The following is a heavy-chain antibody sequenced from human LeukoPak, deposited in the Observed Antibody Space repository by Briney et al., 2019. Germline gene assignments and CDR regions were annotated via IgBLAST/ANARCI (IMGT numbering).Heavy chain of an antibody. CDR2: ISGSGGSA. CDR3: AKGYYDYVWGSYYFVY. D-gene: IGHD3-16*01. V-gene: IGHV3-23*01. CDR1: GFTFSSYA. J-gene: IGHJ4*02. Sequence: SGGSLRLSCAASGFTFSSYAMSWVRQAPGKGLEWVSAISGSGGSAYYADSVKGRFTISRDNSRDTLYLQMNSLRAEDTAVYYCAKGYYDYVWGSYYFVYWREGSLVSVCS.